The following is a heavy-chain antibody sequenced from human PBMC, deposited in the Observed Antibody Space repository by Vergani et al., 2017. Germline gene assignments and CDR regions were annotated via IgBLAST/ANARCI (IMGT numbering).Heavy chain of an antibody. CDR3: AKYLRDSTDGLPDS. CDR1: GFTFSNFG. D-gene: IGHD2-21*02. V-gene: IGHV3-30*02. Sequence: QVQLVESAGGVVQPGGSLRLSCAASGFTFSNFGMHWIRQAPGKALERLAYIGKDGINTRYRDAVKGRFTVSRDNSKDTLYLQMDILISEDTALYYCAKYLRDSTDGLPDSWGPGTLVIVSS. J-gene: IGHJ4*02. CDR2: IGKDGINT.